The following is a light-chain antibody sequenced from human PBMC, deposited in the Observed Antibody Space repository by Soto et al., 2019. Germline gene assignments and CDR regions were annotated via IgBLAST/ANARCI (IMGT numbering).Light chain of an antibody. CDR1: QNIDTY. CDR2: SAY. CDR3: QQSYNFPRT. Sequence: DIQMTQSPSSLSASVGDRVTITCRASQNIDTYLNWYLQKPGQAPKLLIYSAYSLQSGVSPRFSGDGSGTELTLTISSLQPEDFATYYCQQSYNFPRTFGQGTTV. V-gene: IGKV1-39*01. J-gene: IGKJ1*01.